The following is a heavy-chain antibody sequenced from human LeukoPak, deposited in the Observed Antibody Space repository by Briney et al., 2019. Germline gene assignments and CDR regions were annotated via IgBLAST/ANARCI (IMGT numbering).Heavy chain of an antibody. CDR3: AKPILPRDYGLDY. CDR1: GFTFDDYA. V-gene: IGHV3-9*01. D-gene: IGHD4-17*01. CDR2: ISWNSGSI. Sequence: GRSLRLSCAASGFTFDDYAMHWVRQAPGKGLEWVSGISWNSGSIGYADSVKGRFTISRDNSKNTLYLQMNSLRAEDTAVYYCAKPILPRDYGLDYWGQGTLVTVSS. J-gene: IGHJ4*02.